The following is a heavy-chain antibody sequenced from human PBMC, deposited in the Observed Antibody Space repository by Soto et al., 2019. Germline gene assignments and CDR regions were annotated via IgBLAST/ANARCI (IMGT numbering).Heavy chain of an antibody. J-gene: IGHJ6*02. CDR1: GYTFTSYS. Sequence: QVQLVQSGAEVKKPGASVRVSCKASGYTFTSYSMHWVRQAPGQGLEWMGIINPSSGRTSYAQNFQGRVTMSSDTSKSIVYMEMSSLKSEDTAVYYCARDHNFGFILYAMDVWGQGTTVTVSS. CDR3: ARDHNFGFILYAMDV. D-gene: IGHD2-15*01. CDR2: INPSSGRT. V-gene: IGHV1-46*01.